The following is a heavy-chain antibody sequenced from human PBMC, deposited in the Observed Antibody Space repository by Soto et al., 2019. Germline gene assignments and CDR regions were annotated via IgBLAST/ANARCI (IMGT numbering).Heavy chain of an antibody. CDR2: SYHSGST. CDR1: GASITSLYYY. CDR3: ARLGTTVTNFDY. J-gene: IGHJ4*02. Sequence: SETLSLTCTVSGASITSLYYYWGWIRQPPGKGLEWIGSSYHSGSTYYNPSLKSRVTISVDTSKNQFSLKLSSVTAADTAVYYCARLGTTVTNFDYWGQGTLVTVSS. D-gene: IGHD4-17*01. V-gene: IGHV4-39*07.